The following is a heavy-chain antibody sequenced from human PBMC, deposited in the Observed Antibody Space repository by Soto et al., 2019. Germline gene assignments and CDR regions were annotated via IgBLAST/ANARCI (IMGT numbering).Heavy chain of an antibody. J-gene: IGHJ6*02. D-gene: IGHD3-10*01. Sequence: QVQLVQSGAEVKKPGASVKVSCKASGYTFTGYYMHWVRQAPGQGLEWMGWINPNSGGTNYAQKFQGWVTMTRDTSISTAYMELSRLRSDDTAVYYCARGPENSYGSGSYYYGMDVWGQGTTVTVSS. CDR3: ARGPENSYGSGSYYYGMDV. CDR2: INPNSGGT. V-gene: IGHV1-2*04. CDR1: GYTFTGYY.